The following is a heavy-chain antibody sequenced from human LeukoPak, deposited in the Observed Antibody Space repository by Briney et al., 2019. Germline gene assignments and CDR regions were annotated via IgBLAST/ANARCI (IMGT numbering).Heavy chain of an antibody. J-gene: IGHJ4*02. D-gene: IGHD3-10*01. CDR2: ISGSGGST. V-gene: IGHV3-23*01. CDR3: AKDTSYGSGSSDY. Sequence: GGSLRLSCEASGFTFSSYAMSWVRQAPGKGLEWVSAISGSGGSTYYADSVKGRFTISRDNSKNTLYLQMNSLRAEDTAVYYCAKDTSYGSGSSDYWGQGTLVTVSS. CDR1: GFTFSSYA.